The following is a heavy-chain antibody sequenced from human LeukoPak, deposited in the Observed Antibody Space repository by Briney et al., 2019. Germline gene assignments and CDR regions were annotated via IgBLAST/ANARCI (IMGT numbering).Heavy chain of an antibody. CDR1: GFTFSHYY. D-gene: IGHD2-2*01. CDR3: ARESIVVVPTTMDDASDI. CDR2: IKQEGSEQ. J-gene: IGHJ3*02. V-gene: IGHV3-7*01. Sequence: GGSLRLSCAASGFTFSHYYMSWVRQAPGKGLEWVANIKQEGSEQFYLDSVKGRFTISRDNAKNALYLQMHSLRVEDTAVYYCARESIVVVPTTMDDASDIWGQGTMVTVSS.